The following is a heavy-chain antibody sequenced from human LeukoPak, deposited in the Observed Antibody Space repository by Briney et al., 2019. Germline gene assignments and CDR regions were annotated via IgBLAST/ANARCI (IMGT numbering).Heavy chain of an antibody. CDR2: FYYRGST. Sequence: SETLSLTCTVSGGSISSYHWSWIRQPPGKGLEWIGFFYYRGSTNYNPSLKSRVTISIDTSKNQFSLKLSSVTAADTAVYYCARAPYGSATNNYYMDVWGKGTTVTVSS. J-gene: IGHJ6*03. CDR1: GGSISSYH. V-gene: IGHV4-59*01. CDR3: ARAPYGSATNNYYMDV. D-gene: IGHD3-10*01.